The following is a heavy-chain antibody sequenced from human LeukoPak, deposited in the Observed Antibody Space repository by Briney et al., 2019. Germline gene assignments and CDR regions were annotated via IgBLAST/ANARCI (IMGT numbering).Heavy chain of an antibody. V-gene: IGHV4-39*01. CDR1: GGSTSSSSYY. J-gene: IGHJ6*02. D-gene: IGHD3-16*01. CDR2: IYYSGSP. Sequence: PSETLSLTCTVSGGSTSSSSYYWGWIRQPPGKGPEWIGSIYYSGSPYYNPSLKSRVTISVNTSKNQFFLKLSSVTAADTAVYYCARQSSALGYSMDVWGQGTTVTVSS. CDR3: ARQSSALGYSMDV.